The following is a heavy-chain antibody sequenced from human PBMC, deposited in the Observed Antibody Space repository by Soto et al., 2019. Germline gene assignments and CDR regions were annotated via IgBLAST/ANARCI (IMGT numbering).Heavy chain of an antibody. J-gene: IGHJ4*02. D-gene: IGHD2-8*01. V-gene: IGHV4-59*01. CDR3: ARVRDGVDS. CDR1: GGSLSSYY. Sequence: PSETLSLTRTVSGGSLSSYYWSWIRQPPGKGLEWIGYIYYSGSTNYNPSLKSRVTISVDTSKNQFSLKLSAVTAADTAVYYCARVRDGVDSWGQGTQVTVSS. CDR2: IYYSGST.